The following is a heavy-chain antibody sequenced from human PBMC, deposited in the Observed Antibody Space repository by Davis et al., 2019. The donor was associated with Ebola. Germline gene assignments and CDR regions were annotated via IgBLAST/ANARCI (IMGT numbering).Heavy chain of an antibody. CDR3: ARVNAVTGYSRFDL. J-gene: IGHJ5*02. Sequence: GESLKISCAASGFTFDDYAMSWVRQAPGKGLEWVSGINWNGGSTGYVDSVKGRFTISRDNAKNSLYLRMNSLRTEDTALYHCARVNAVTGYSRFDLCGQGTLVTVSS. V-gene: IGHV3-20*01. D-gene: IGHD3-9*01. CDR2: INWNGGST. CDR1: GFTFDDYA.